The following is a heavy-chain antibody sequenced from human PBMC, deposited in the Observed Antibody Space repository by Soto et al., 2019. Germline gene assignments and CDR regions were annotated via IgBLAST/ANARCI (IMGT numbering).Heavy chain of an antibody. CDR3: AKSTSVYGGASDF. V-gene: IGHV3-30*18. D-gene: IGHD4-17*01. Sequence: QVQLVESGGGMVQPGRSLTLSCEVSGFTLSNSGIHWVGQAPDKGLEWVATIAYEGKTKNYADSAKGRFTISRDISKSTVYLQMNSLRREDTSKYYCAKSTSVYGGASDFCGQGTVVTVSS. J-gene: IGHJ4*02. CDR2: IAYEGKTK. CDR1: GFTLSNSG.